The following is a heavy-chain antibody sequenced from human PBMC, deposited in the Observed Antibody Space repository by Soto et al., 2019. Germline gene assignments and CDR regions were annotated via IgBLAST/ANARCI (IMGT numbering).Heavy chain of an antibody. J-gene: IGHJ6*02. CDR1: GGTFSSYA. Sequence: ASVKVSCKASGGTFSSYAISWVRQAPGQGLEWMGGIIPIFGTANYAQKFQGRVTITADESTSTAYMELSSLRSEDTAVYYCATRGGSGSHYYYYGMDVWGQGTMVTVSS. D-gene: IGHD3-10*01. V-gene: IGHV1-69*13. CDR3: ATRGGSGSHYYYYGMDV. CDR2: IIPIFGTA.